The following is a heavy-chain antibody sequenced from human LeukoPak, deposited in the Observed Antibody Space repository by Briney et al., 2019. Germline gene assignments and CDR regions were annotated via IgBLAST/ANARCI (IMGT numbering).Heavy chain of an antibody. Sequence: KPSETLSLTCSVSGGSISNTSYYWGWIRQPPGKGLEWIGSIYYSGSTYYNPSLKSRVTISVDTSKNQFSLKLSSVTAADTAVYYCAESPPVGTFDYWGQGTLVTVSS. J-gene: IGHJ4*02. CDR3: AESPPVGTFDY. CDR2: IYYSGST. V-gene: IGHV4-39*07. CDR1: GGSISNTSYY.